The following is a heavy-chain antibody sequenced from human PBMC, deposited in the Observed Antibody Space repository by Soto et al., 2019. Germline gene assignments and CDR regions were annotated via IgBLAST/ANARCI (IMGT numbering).Heavy chain of an antibody. CDR2: INHSGST. Sequence: QVQLQQWGAGLLKPSETLSLTCAVYGGSFSGYYWSWIRQPPGTGLEWIGEINHSGSTNYNPSLKSRVAISVDTSKNQFSLKLSSVTAADTAVYYCARGKRWLAVADYWGQGTLVTVSS. J-gene: IGHJ4*02. CDR1: GGSFSGYY. V-gene: IGHV4-34*01. CDR3: ARGKRWLAVADY. D-gene: IGHD6-19*01.